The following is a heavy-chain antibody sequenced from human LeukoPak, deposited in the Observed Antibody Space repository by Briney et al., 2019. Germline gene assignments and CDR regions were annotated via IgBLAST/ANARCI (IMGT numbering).Heavy chain of an antibody. J-gene: IGHJ5*02. CDR1: GGTFSSYA. D-gene: IGHD2-2*01. Sequence: GASVKVSCKASGGTFSSYAISWVRQAPGQGLEWMGWINPNSGGTNYAQKFQGRVTMTRDTSISTAYMELSRLRSDDTAVYYCARDKAYCSSTSCSRWFDPWGQGTLVTVSS. CDR2: INPNSGGT. CDR3: ARDKAYCSSTSCSRWFDP. V-gene: IGHV1-2*02.